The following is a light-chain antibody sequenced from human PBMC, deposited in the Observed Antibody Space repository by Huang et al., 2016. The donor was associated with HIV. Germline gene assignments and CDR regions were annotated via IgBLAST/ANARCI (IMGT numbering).Light chain of an antibody. CDR2: GVS. Sequence: EIVLTQSPGSLSLSPGERITSSCRASEPGNSISRNWYQQKPGQAPRLRMEGVSNRATGIPDRFRGSGSGSNFTLTISRLEPEDFAVYYCQQYSSSPPITFGQGTRLAIK. V-gene: IGKV3-20*01. J-gene: IGKJ5*01. CDR3: QQYSSSPPIT. CDR1: EPGNSIS.